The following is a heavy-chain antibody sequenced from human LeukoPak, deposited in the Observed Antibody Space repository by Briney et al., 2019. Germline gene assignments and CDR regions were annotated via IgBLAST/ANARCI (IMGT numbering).Heavy chain of an antibody. CDR3: ATDSSSSEGWFDP. J-gene: IGHJ5*02. CDR1: GGSISSGGYY. CDR2: IYYSGST. Sequence: PSQTLSLTCTVSGGSISSGGYYWSWIRQPPGKGLEWIGYIYYSGSTNYNPSLKSRVTISVDTSKNQFSLKLSSVTAADTAVYYCATDSSSSEGWFDPWGQGTLVTVSS. D-gene: IGHD6-6*01. V-gene: IGHV4-61*08.